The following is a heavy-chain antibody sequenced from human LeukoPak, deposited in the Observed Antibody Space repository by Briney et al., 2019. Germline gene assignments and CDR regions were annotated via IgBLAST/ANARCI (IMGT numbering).Heavy chain of an antibody. CDR3: ARSLYYGSGSYSPHFDY. CDR2: INHSGST. V-gene: IGHV4-34*01. D-gene: IGHD3-10*01. CDR1: GGSFSGYY. J-gene: IGHJ4*02. Sequence: SETLSLTCAVYGGSFSGYYWSWIRQPPGKGLEWIGEINHSGSTNYNPSLKSRVTISVDTSKNQFSLKLSSVTAADTAVYYCARSLYYGSGSYSPHFDYWGQGTLVTVSS.